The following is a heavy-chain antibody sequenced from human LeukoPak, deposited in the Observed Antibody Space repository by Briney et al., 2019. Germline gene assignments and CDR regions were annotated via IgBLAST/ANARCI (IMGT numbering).Heavy chain of an antibody. CDR2: ISSSSSYI. J-gene: IGHJ4*02. Sequence: GGSLRLSCAASGFTFSSYSMTWVRQAPGKGLEWVSSISSSSSYIYYADSVKGRFTISRDNAKNSLYLQMNSLRAEDTAVYYCARRRRAAGDSSSWFYYFDYWGQGTLVTVSS. V-gene: IGHV3-21*01. CDR3: ARRRRAAGDSSSWFYYFDY. D-gene: IGHD6-13*01. CDR1: GFTFSSYS.